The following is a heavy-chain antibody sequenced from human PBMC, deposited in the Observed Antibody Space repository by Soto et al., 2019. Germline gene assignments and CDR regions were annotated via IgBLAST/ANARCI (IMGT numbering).Heavy chain of an antibody. CDR3: TTERILWFGELPWFDP. V-gene: IGHV3-15*07. D-gene: IGHD3-10*01. J-gene: IGHJ5*02. Sequence: GGSLRLSCAASGFTFSNAWMNWVRQAPGKGLEWVGRIKSKTDGGTTDYAAPVKGRFTISRDDSKNTLYLQMNSLKTEDTAVYYCTTERILWFGELPWFDPWGQGTLVTVSS. CDR2: IKSKTDGGTT. CDR1: GFTFSNAW.